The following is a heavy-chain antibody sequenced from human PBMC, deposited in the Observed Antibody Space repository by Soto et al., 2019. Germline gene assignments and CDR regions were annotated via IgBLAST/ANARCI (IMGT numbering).Heavy chain of an antibody. V-gene: IGHV3-30*03. CDR2: ISYDGSNI. J-gene: IGHJ4*02. Sequence: PGGSLRLSCAASGFTFSSYGMHWVRQAPGKGLEWVAVISYDGSNIYYADSVKGRFTISRDNAKNSLYLQMNSLRAEDTAVYYCARDPYSGSSHPYFDHWGQGTLVTVPS. D-gene: IGHD1-26*01. CDR1: GFTFSSYG. CDR3: ARDPYSGSSHPYFDH.